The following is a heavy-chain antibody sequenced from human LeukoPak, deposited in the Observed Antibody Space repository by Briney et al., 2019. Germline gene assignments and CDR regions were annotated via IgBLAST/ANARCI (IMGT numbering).Heavy chain of an antibody. Sequence: SETLSLTCAVYGGSFSGYYWSWIRQPPGKGLEWIGEIKHSGSTNYNPSLKSRVTISVDTSKNQFSLKLSSVTAADTAVYYCARSYQLLFNWGQGTLVTVSS. D-gene: IGHD2-2*01. V-gene: IGHV4-34*01. CDR2: IKHSGST. J-gene: IGHJ4*02. CDR1: GGSFSGYY. CDR3: ARSYQLLFN.